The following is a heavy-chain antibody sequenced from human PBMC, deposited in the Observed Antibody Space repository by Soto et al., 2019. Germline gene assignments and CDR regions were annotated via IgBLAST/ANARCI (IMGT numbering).Heavy chain of an antibody. CDR1: GFSLTSRPMG. CDR3: AHRLSGLNWNGGYFDY. V-gene: IGHV2-5*02. D-gene: IGHD1-1*01. J-gene: IGHJ4*02. CDR2: IYWDDDK. Sequence: QITLKESGPTRVKPTQTLTLTCTFSGFSLTSRPMGVGWIRQPPGKALEWLVFIYWDDDKRYSPSLKNRLTITKDTSGNQVVLTMTNMDPLDTATYYCAHRLSGLNWNGGYFDYWGQGALVTVSS.